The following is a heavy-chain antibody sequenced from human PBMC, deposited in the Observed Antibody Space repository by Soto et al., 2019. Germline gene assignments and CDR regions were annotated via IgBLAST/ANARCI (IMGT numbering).Heavy chain of an antibody. J-gene: IGHJ6*02. Sequence: GESLKIACKGCGYSCTSYWIGWVRQMPGKGLEWMGIIYPGDSDTRYSPSFQGQVTISADKSISTAYLQWSSLKASDTAMYYCARNPITNMRSYYYGMDVWGQGTTVTVS. D-gene: IGHD3-16*01. V-gene: IGHV5-51*01. CDR1: GYSCTSYW. CDR2: IYPGDSDT. CDR3: ARNPITNMRSYYYGMDV.